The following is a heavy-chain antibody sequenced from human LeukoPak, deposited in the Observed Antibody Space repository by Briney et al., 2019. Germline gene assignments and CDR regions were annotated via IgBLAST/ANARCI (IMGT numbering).Heavy chain of an antibody. Sequence: GGSLRLSCAASGFTFTNYFMTWVRQAPGKGLGWVSAISGSGGRTYYADSGKGRFTISRDNSKHTLYLQMNSLRAEDTAVYYCAKTPMVRGVIFYYWGQGTLVTVSS. CDR3: AKTPMVRGVIFYY. V-gene: IGHV3-23*01. D-gene: IGHD3-10*01. CDR1: GFTFTNYF. J-gene: IGHJ4*02. CDR2: ISGSGGRT.